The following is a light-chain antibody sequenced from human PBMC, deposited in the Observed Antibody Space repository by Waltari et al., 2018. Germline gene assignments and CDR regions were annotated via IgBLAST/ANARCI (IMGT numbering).Light chain of an antibody. J-gene: IGKJ5*01. CDR2: EAS. Sequence: EIVMTQSPVCLSVPCGERATFSCRASQSISSNLAWYQQKPGQAPSLLIYEASTRATSTPARFSGSGSGTDFTLTISSLQSEDSAVYYCQQYNHWPPITFGQGTRLEIK. V-gene: IGKV3-15*01. CDR3: QQYNHWPPIT. CDR1: QSISSN.